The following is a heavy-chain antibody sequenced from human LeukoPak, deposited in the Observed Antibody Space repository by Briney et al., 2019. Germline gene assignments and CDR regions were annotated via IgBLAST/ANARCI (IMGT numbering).Heavy chain of an antibody. V-gene: IGHV1-18*01. D-gene: IGHD2-8*01. Sequence: GASVKVSCKASGYTFGTYGFCWVRQAPGQGLEWMGWISAHNGQTKSAQKLQDRLSMTTDTSTTTAYMELRSLRSDYTAVYYCAKVVGDLMDYWGQGTLVTVSS. J-gene: IGHJ4*02. CDR3: AKVVGDLMDY. CDR2: ISAHNGQT. CDR1: GYTFGTYG.